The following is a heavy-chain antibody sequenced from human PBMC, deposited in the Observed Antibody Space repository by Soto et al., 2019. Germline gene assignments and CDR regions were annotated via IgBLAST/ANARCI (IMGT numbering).Heavy chain of an antibody. J-gene: IGHJ6*04. V-gene: IGHV3-21*01. Sequence: EVQLVESGGGLVKPGGSLRLSCAASGFTFSTYSMNWVRQAPGKGLEWVASLSSGGSYISHADSVKGRFTISRDNAKNSLSLQMHNLRAEDTAVYYCATTMRISPAMDGWGKGTTVTVSS. D-gene: IGHD2-2*01. CDR3: ATTMRISPAMDG. CDR1: GFTFSTYS. CDR2: LSSGGSYI.